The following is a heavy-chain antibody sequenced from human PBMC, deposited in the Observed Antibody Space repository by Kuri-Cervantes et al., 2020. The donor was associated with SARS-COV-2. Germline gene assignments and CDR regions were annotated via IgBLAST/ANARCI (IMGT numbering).Heavy chain of an antibody. CDR1: GFSFSNYA. V-gene: IGHV3-30*03. CDR2: ISYDGGYE. J-gene: IGHJ4*02. D-gene: IGHD3-22*01. Sequence: GGSLRLSCAASGFSFSNYAMHWVRQAPGKGLEWVAIISYDGGYENYADSVQGRFTISRDNDKHTLYLRVNSVKTEDTAVYYCARDPYVGSGYYLLDFWGQGTLVTVSS. CDR3: ARDPYVGSGYYLLDF.